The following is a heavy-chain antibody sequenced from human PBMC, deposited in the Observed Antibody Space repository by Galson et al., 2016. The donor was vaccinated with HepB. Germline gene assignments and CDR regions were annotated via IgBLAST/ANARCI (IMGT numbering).Heavy chain of an antibody. CDR2: ISSSSSYI. D-gene: IGHD1-1*01. CDR3: ARDWVPYYYYGMDV. CDR1: GFTFSSYS. J-gene: IGHJ6*02. V-gene: IGHV3-21*01. Sequence: SLRLSCAASGFTFSSYSMNWVRQAPGKGLEWVSSISSSSSYIYYADSVKSRFTISRDNAKNPLYLQINSLRAEDTAVYYCARDWVPYYYYGMDVWGQGTTVTVSS.